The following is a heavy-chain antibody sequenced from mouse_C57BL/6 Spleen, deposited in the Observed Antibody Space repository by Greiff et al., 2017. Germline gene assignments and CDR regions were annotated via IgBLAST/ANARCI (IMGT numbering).Heavy chain of an antibody. J-gene: IGHJ1*03. CDR1: GYAFSSYW. Sequence: VKLMESGAELVKPGASVKISCKASGYAFSSYWMNWVKQRPGKGLEWIGQIYPGDGDTNYNGKFKGKATLTADKSSSTAYMQLSSLTSEDSAVYFCASSWVGYFDVWGTGTTVTVSS. D-gene: IGHD1-1*02. CDR3: ASSWVGYFDV. CDR2: IYPGDGDT. V-gene: IGHV1-80*01.